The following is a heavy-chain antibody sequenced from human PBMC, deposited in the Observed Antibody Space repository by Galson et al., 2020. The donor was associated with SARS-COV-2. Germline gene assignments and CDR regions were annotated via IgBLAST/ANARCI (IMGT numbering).Heavy chain of an antibody. Sequence: GGSLRLSCAASGFTFSSYTMNWVRQVPGKGLEWVSSITTSSPYINYADSVKGRFTISRDNAKNSLYLQMNSLRAGDTAVYFCARTGTPHYYYSYYMDVWGKGTTVTVSS. V-gene: IGHV3-21*01. CDR2: ITTSSPYI. CDR1: GFTFSSYT. J-gene: IGHJ6*03. D-gene: IGHD6-13*01. CDR3: ARTGTPHYYYSYYMDV.